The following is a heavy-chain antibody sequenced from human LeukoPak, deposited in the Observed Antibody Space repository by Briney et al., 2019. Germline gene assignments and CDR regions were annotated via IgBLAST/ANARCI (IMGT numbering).Heavy chain of an antibody. D-gene: IGHD3-10*01. V-gene: IGHV3-30*02. J-gene: IGHJ6*03. CDR3: AKDRGTWYYMDV. Sequence: GGSLRLSCAVSGFTFRGYGMHWVRQAPGKRLDWVAFIGYDGNNKYYVDSVKGRFTISRDNSRSTLYLQMNSLRGEDTAVYYCAKDRGTWYYMDVWGKGTTVTVSS. CDR2: IGYDGNNK. CDR1: GFTFRGYG.